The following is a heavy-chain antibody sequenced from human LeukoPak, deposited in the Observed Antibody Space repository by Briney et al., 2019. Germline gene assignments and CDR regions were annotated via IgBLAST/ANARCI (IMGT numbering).Heavy chain of an antibody. D-gene: IGHD6-13*01. CDR3: AKDQINSSSWYREDAFDI. J-gene: IGHJ3*02. CDR1: GFTFSSYG. V-gene: IGHV3-30*02. CDR2: IRYDGSNK. Sequence: PGGSLRLSCAASGFTFSSYGMHWVRQAPGKGLEWVAFIRYDGSNKYYADSVKGRFTISRDNSKNTLYLQMNSLRAEDTAVYYCAKDQINSSSWYREDAFDIWGQGTMVTVSS.